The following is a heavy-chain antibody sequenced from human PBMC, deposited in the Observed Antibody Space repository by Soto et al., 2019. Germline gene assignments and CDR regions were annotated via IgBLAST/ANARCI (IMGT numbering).Heavy chain of an antibody. V-gene: IGHV4-30-4*01. J-gene: IGHJ4*02. CDR3: ACLAWFGDPVPPFDC. CDR2: IYYSGST. D-gene: IGHD3-10*01. Sequence: SETLSLTCTVSGGSISSGDYYWSWIRQPPGKGLEWIGYIYYSGSTYYNPSLKSRVTISVDTSKNQFSLKLSSVTAADTARYYCACLAWFGDPVPPFDCWGQGTVVTVSS. CDR1: GGSISSGDYY.